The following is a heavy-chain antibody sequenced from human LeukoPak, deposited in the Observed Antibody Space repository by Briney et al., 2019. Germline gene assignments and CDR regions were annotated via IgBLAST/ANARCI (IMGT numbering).Heavy chain of an antibody. V-gene: IGHV4-61*03. Sequence: PSETLSLTCAVSGVSVTSFSFYWTWIRQPPGKGLQWIGYIYYTGGTNYNPSLKSRVTISTDTSKNHFSLRLSSVTAADTAVYYCARGGCDSSGYYYFDYWGQGSLVTVSS. J-gene: IGHJ4*02. CDR2: IYYTGGT. CDR1: GVSVTSFSFY. D-gene: IGHD3-22*01. CDR3: ARGGCDSSGYYYFDY.